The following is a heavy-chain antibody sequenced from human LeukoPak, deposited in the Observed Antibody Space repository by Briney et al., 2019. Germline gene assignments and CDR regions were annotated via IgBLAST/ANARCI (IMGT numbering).Heavy chain of an antibody. CDR3: ARATRDYGDLFDY. V-gene: IGHV3-21*01. Sequence: PGGSLRLSCAASGFTFRSYSMNWVRQAPGKGLEWVSSISSSSSYKYYADSVKGRFTISRDNAKNSLYLQMNSLRAEDTAVYYCARATRDYGDLFDYWGQGTLVTVSS. CDR2: ISSSSSYK. CDR1: GFTFRSYS. D-gene: IGHD4-17*01. J-gene: IGHJ4*02.